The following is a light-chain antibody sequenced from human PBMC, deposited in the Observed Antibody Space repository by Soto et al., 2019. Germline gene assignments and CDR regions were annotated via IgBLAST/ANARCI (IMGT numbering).Light chain of an antibody. J-gene: IGKJ2*01. CDR1: QSIRDW. V-gene: IGKV1-5*03. CDR3: QHFNSYPYT. Sequence: DIQMTQSPSTLSASVGDRVTITCRASQSIRDWLAWYQQTPGKAPKLLIYKASTLQSGVPSRFSGSGSGTVFTLTISSLQPDDFATYYCQHFNSYPYTFGQGTKLGI. CDR2: KAS.